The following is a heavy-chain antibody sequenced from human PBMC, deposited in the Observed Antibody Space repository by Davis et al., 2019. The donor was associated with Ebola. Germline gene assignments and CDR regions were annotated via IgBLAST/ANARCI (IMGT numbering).Heavy chain of an antibody. Sequence: PSETLSLTCTVSGGSISSHYWSWIRQPPGKGLEWIGYIYYSGSTNYNPSLKSRVTITVDTSKNQFSLKLSSVTAADTAVYYCARVDYDFWSGYYKGWFDPWGQGTLVTVSS. D-gene: IGHD3-3*01. J-gene: IGHJ5*02. CDR3: ARVDYDFWSGYYKGWFDP. CDR1: GGSISSHY. V-gene: IGHV4-59*11. CDR2: IYYSGST.